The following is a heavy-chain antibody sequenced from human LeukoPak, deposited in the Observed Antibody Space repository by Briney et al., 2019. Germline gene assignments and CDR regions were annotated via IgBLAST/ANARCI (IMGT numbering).Heavy chain of an antibody. D-gene: IGHD6-19*01. V-gene: IGHV1-8*02. CDR1: GGTFSSYT. J-gene: IGHJ6*03. CDR3: ARDPNSSGRTRYYYYYYMDV. CDR2: MNPNSGNT. Sequence: EASVKVSCKASGGTFSSYTINWVRQATGQGLEWMGWMNPNSGNTGYAQKFQGRVTMTRNTSISTAYMELSSLRSEDTAVYYCARDPNSSGRTRYYYYYYMDVWGKGTTVTVSS.